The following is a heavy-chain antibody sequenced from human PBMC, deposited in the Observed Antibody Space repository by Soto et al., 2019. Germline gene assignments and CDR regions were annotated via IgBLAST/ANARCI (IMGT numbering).Heavy chain of an antibody. CDR1: GGSISSSGGYY. Sequence: SETLSLTCTVSGGSISSSGGYYWSWIRQHPGKGLEWIGYIYYSGSTYYNPSLQSRVSISRDTSKNQFSLRLSSVTAADTAVYYCARDRGQLWLREWGQGTLVTVSS. D-gene: IGHD5-18*01. J-gene: IGHJ4*02. CDR3: ARDRGQLWLRE. CDR2: IYYSGST. V-gene: IGHV4-31*03.